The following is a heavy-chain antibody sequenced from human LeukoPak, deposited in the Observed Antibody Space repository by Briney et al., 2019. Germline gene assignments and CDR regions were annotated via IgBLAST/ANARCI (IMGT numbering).Heavy chain of an antibody. CDR3: ARGIAAGVFDI. V-gene: IGHV3-30*19. Sequence: AGGSLRLSCAASGFTFSSHGMHWVRQAPGKGLEWVAVISYDGSNKYYADSVKGRFTISRDNSKNTLYLQMNSLRAEDTAVYYCARGIAAGVFDIWGQGTMVTVSS. D-gene: IGHD6-13*01. J-gene: IGHJ3*02. CDR1: GFTFSSHG. CDR2: ISYDGSNK.